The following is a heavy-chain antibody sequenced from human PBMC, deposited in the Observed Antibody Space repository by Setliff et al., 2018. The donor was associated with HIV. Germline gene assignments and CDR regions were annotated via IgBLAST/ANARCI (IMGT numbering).Heavy chain of an antibody. CDR1: GYSISSGYY. J-gene: IGHJ5*02. V-gene: IGHV4-38-2*01. D-gene: IGHD6-13*01. CDR2: IYHSGST. Sequence: SETLSLTCAVSGYSISSGYYWGWIRQPPGKGLEWIGSIYHSGSTYYNPSLKSRVTISVDTSKNQFSLKLSSVTAADTAVYYCARRIIAAAGTWFDPWGQGTLVTVPQ. CDR3: ARRIIAAAGTWFDP.